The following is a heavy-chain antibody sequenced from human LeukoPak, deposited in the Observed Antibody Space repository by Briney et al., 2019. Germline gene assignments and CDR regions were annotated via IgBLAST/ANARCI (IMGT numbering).Heavy chain of an antibody. CDR1: GFTVSTYY. CDR2: IYSGGST. J-gene: IGHJ4*02. CDR3: ARGLGYCTSTTCLLPFDY. D-gene: IGHD2-2*01. Sequence: GGSLRLSCAASGFTVSTYYMTWARQAPGKGLERVSVIYSGGSTYYADSVKGRFTVSRDNSENTLYLQMNSLRAEDTAMYYCARGLGYCTSTTCLLPFDYWGQGTLVTVSS. V-gene: IGHV3-53*01.